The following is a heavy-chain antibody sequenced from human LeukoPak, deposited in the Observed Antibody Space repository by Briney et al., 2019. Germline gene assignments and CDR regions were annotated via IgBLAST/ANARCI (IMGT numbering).Heavy chain of an antibody. D-gene: IGHD6-19*01. V-gene: IGHV4-59*01. J-gene: IGHJ4*02. CDR2: IRHSGRT. CDR1: DDSINRDF. CDR3: ARLPDISGWPFDY. Sequence: PSETLSLTCTASDDSINRDFSTWIRQPPGKGLEWIGYIRHSGRTEYNPSLQNRVTISIDRSKNQFSLRLTSVTAADTAIYYCARLPDISGWPFDYWGQGMLVTVSS.